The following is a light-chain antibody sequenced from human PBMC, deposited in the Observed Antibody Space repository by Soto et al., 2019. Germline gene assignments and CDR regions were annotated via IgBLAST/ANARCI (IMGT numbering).Light chain of an antibody. V-gene: IGLV2-14*01. J-gene: IGLJ2*01. Sequence: QSALTQPASVSGSPGQSITISCTGTSSDVGGYNYVSWYQQHPGKAPKLMIYDVSNRPSGVSNRFSGSKSGNTASLTISGLQAEDEADYYCSSYTRSSTGVFGGGTKPTVL. CDR1: SSDVGGYNY. CDR3: SSYTRSSTGV. CDR2: DVS.